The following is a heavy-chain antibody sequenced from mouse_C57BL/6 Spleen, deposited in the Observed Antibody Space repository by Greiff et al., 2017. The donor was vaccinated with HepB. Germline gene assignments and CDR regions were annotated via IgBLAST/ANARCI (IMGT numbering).Heavy chain of an antibody. J-gene: IGHJ4*01. D-gene: IGHD4-1*01. CDR3: ARAELNAMDY. V-gene: IGHV1-19*01. CDR1: GYTFTDYY. Sequence: DVKLQESGPVLVKPGASVKMSCKASGYTFTDYYMNWVKQSHGKSLEWIGVINPYNGGTSYNQKFKGKATLTVDKSSSTAYMELNSLTSEDSAVYYCARAELNAMDYWGQGTSVTVSS. CDR2: INPYNGGT.